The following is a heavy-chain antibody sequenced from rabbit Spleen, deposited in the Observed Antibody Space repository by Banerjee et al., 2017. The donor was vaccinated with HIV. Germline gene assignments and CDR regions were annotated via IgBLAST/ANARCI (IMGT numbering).Heavy chain of an antibody. J-gene: IGHJ4*01. D-gene: IGHD1-1*01. CDR1: GFDFSGYR. V-gene: IGHV1S25*01. CDR2: INIHGSA. CDR3: MRDVGNGYNYFDL. Sequence: QEHLVESGGGLVQPGGSLTLTCKASGFDFSGYRIGWVRQAPGKGLESIGFINIHGSAYYASWVNGRFTFSKTSTTVDLKMTSLTAADTATYFCMRDVGNGYNYFDLWGQGTLVTVS.